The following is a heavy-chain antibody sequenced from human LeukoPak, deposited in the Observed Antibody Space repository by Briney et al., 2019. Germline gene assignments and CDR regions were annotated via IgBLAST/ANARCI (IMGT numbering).Heavy chain of an antibody. Sequence: SETLSLTCTVSGGSLSSYYWSWVPQPPGERLEWSGYIYYSGSTNYNPCLTRRGNISLDTTKNKFSLMLNSRISADTAVYYCARSGYCSSTSCYFWFDPWGQGTLVTVSS. D-gene: IGHD2-2*01. V-gene: IGHV4-59*01. CDR2: IYYSGST. CDR3: ARSGYCSSTSCYFWFDP. CDR1: GGSLSSYY. J-gene: IGHJ5*02.